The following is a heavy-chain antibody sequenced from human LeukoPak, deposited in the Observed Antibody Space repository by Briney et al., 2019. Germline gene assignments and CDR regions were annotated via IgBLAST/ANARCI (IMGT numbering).Heavy chain of an antibody. Sequence: SETLSLTCTVSGGSIGSYYWSWIRQPPGKGLEWIAYIYYTGSTNYNPSLKSRVTISVDTSKNQFPLKLSSVTAADTAVYYCARDAGSSWDNAFDIWGQGTMVTVSS. CDR2: IYYTGST. V-gene: IGHV4-59*12. D-gene: IGHD6-13*01. CDR1: GGSIGSYY. J-gene: IGHJ3*02. CDR3: ARDAGSSWDNAFDI.